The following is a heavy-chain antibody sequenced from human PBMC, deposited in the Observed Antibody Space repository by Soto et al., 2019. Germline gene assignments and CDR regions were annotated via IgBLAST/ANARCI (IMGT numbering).Heavy chain of an antibody. Sequence: SETLSLTCTVSGGSISSYYWSWIRQPPGKGLEWIGYIYYSGSTNYNPSLKSRVTISVDTSKNQFSLKLSSVTAADTAVYYCARRYGYRFDYWGQGTLVPVSS. D-gene: IGHD1-1*01. CDR1: GGSISSYY. CDR2: IYYSGST. V-gene: IGHV4-59*08. J-gene: IGHJ4*02. CDR3: ARRYGYRFDY.